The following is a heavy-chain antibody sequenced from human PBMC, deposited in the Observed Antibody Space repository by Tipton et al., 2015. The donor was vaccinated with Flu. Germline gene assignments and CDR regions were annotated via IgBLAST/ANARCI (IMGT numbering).Heavy chain of an antibody. Sequence: GSLRLSCAASGFNFKSYWMTWVRQAPGKGLEWVANMNQDGSVNYCVDSVKGRFTMSRDNVKNSLYLQMNSLRAEDTAVYYCARHPDSAFDFRGQGTLVTVSS. CDR1: GFNFKSYW. CDR2: MNQDGSVN. V-gene: IGHV3-7*01. J-gene: IGHJ4*02. CDR3: ARHPDSAFDF. D-gene: IGHD2-15*01.